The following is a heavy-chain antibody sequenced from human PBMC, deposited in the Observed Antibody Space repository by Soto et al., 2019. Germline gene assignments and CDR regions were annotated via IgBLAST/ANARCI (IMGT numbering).Heavy chain of an antibody. CDR2: IYWDDDK. CDR1: GFSLSTTGVG. CDR3: VHRRDCGVYAVRFGP. J-gene: IGHJ5*02. V-gene: IGHV2-5*02. Sequence: QITLKESGPTLVKPTQTLTLTCTFSGFSLSTTGVGVGWIRQPPGKALEWLALIYWDDDKSYSPSLKSRLTIPKDPHKNPVVLTMNNQDPVETATYYCVHRRDCGVYAVRFGPWGQGTLVAVAT. D-gene: IGHD3-3*01.